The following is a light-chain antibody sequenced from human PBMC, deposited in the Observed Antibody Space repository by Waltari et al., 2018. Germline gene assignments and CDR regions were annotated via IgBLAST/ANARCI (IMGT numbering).Light chain of an antibody. CDR1: QSIDTY. Sequence: IQMTQSPSSLSASVGDRVTITCRASQSIDTYLNWYQQKPGNAPKLLIYAASALQSGVPSRFSGSGSGTDFTLTISSLQPEDFATYYCQQSFSSLNFGGGTKVEIK. J-gene: IGKJ4*01. V-gene: IGKV1-39*01. CDR2: AAS. CDR3: QQSFSSLN.